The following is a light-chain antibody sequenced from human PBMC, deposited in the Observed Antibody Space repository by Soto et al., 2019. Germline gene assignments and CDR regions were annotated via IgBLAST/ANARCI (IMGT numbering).Light chain of an antibody. CDR1: QDIIKS. Sequence: DVRMTQSPSSLTAFFGDRVTISCLASQDIIKSLAWYQQRPGGIPNVLIYAASTLRPGVPSRFSGSGSGTNFTLTISGLRPEDVATYYCQNYRYAPATFGQGTKVE. J-gene: IGKJ1*01. CDR2: AAS. V-gene: IGKV1-27*01. CDR3: QNYRYAPAT.